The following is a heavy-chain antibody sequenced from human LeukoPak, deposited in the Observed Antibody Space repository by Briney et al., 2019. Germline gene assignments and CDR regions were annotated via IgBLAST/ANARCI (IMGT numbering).Heavy chain of an antibody. CDR2: IYYSGST. J-gene: IGHJ4*02. CDR1: GGSISSSSYY. V-gene: IGHV4-39*01. CDR3: ASSPGSWPYYFDY. D-gene: IGHD3-10*01. Sequence: PSETLSLTCTVSGGSISSSSYYWGWIRQPPGKGLEWIGSIYYSGSTYYNPSLKSRVTISVDTSKNQFSLKLSSVTAADTAVYYCASSPGSWPYYFDYWGQGTPVTVSS.